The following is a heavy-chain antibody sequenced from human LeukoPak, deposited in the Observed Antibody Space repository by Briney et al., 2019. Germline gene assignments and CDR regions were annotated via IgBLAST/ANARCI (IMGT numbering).Heavy chain of an antibody. J-gene: IGHJ5*02. CDR1: GYTFTSHG. Sequence: ASVKVSCKASGYTFTSHGINWVRQAPGQGLEWMGLINPSGSSTLYAEKFRGRIIMTRDMSTATDYMELSSLRSEDTAVYYCARDNSIADRGWWFDPWGQGTLVTVSS. CDR2: INPSGSST. V-gene: IGHV1-46*01. D-gene: IGHD4-23*01. CDR3: ARDNSIADRGWWFDP.